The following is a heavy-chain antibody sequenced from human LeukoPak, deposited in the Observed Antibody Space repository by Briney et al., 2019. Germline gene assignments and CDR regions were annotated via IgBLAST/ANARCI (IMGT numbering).Heavy chain of an antibody. D-gene: IGHD3-16*01. Sequence: GEPLKISCQGSGNSFTNSLIGWVRQMPGKGMEWMGIIYLGASDVRYSPSFRGQVTISAGKSINSAYLQWSSLKDSDTAMYYCARHGGKYSHSIDSWGQGTLVTVSS. CDR3: ARHGGKYSHSIDS. CDR2: IYLGASDV. V-gene: IGHV5-51*01. J-gene: IGHJ4*02. CDR1: GNSFTNSL.